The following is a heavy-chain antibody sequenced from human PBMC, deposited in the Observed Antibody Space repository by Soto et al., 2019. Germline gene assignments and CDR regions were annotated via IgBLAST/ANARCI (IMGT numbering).Heavy chain of an antibody. D-gene: IGHD3-3*01. Sequence: QVLLVQSGAEEKKPGSSVKISCKASGGSFGNSAINWVRQTPGQGLEWLGGFIPVYRTLNYAQKFQDRVTITADESTGTAYMTLNSLASNDTAVYYCATGVIWIGYFTVDSWGQGTRVTVSS. J-gene: IGHJ4*02. CDR3: ATGVIWIGYFTVDS. CDR2: FIPVYRTL. CDR1: GGSFGNSA. V-gene: IGHV1-69*01.